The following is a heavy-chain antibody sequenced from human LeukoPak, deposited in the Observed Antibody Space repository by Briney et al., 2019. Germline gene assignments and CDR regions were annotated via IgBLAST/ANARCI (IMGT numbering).Heavy chain of an antibody. Sequence: GGSLRLSCAASVFSFSSYAMSWVRQAPGKGLEWVSAISGSGGSTYYADSVKGRFTISRDNSKNTLYLQMNSLRAEDTAVYYCANAPIHDYGDYIPDYRGQGTLVTVSS. CDR1: VFSFSSYA. V-gene: IGHV3-23*01. CDR3: ANAPIHDYGDYIPDY. J-gene: IGHJ4*02. CDR2: ISGSGGST. D-gene: IGHD4-17*01.